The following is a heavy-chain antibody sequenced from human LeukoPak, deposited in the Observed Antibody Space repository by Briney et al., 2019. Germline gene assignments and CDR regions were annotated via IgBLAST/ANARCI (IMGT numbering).Heavy chain of an antibody. D-gene: IGHD5-18*01. Sequence: PSETLSLTCTVSGGSISSYYWSWIRQPPGKGLEWIGYIYYSGSTNYNPSLKSRVTISVDTSKNQFSLKLSSVTAAATAVYYCARASTAMVNFDYWGQGTLVTVSS. CDR3: ARASTAMVNFDY. V-gene: IGHV4-59*01. CDR1: GGSISSYY. CDR2: IYYSGST. J-gene: IGHJ4*02.